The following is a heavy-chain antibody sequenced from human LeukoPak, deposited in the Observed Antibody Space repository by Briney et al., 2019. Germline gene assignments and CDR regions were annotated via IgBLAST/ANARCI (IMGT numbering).Heavy chain of an antibody. CDR3: AKVGNGFPLGLRFDS. Sequence: PSETLSLTCTVSGGSISTYYWSWIRQPPGKGLEWIGYIYYSGSTNYNPSLESRVTISVDTSKNQFSLNLTSLTAADTAVYYCAKVGNGFPLGLRFDSWGQGTLVSVSA. D-gene: IGHD2-21*01. CDR2: IYYSGST. CDR1: GGSISTYY. J-gene: IGHJ4*02. V-gene: IGHV4-59*01.